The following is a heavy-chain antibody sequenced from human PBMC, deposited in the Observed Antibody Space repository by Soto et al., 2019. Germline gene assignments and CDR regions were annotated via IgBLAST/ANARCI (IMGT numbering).Heavy chain of an antibody. CDR3: ARDRYYDFWSGPRGLYYYGMDV. V-gene: IGHV3-7*03. J-gene: IGHJ6*02. Sequence: EVPLVESGGGLVQPGGSLRLSCAASGFTFSSYWMSWVRQAPGKGLEWVANIKQDGSEKYYVDSVKGRFTISRDNAKNSLYLQMNSLRAEDTAVYYCARDRYYDFWSGPRGLYYYGMDVWGQGTTVTVSS. CDR1: GFTFSSYW. CDR2: IKQDGSEK. D-gene: IGHD3-3*01.